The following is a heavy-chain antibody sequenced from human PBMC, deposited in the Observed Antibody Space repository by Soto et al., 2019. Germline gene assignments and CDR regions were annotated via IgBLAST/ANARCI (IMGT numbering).Heavy chain of an antibody. V-gene: IGHV4-30-4*01. CDR2: IYHSGST. CDR3: VREAVAGLALDF. CDR1: GGSITYVDYC. J-gene: IGHJ4*02. D-gene: IGHD6-13*01. Sequence: QVHLQESGPGLVKPSQTLSLTCTVSGGSITYVDYCWTWIRQPPGKGLEWIGYIYHSGSTYYNPSLKSRVSMSVDTSKNQFSLKLSSVSAADTAVYYCVREAVAGLALDFWGQGTLVTVSS.